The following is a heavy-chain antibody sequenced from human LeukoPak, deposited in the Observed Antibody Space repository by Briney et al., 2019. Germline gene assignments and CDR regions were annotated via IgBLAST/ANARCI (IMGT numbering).Heavy chain of an antibody. J-gene: IGHJ4*02. V-gene: IGHV3-30*03. Sequence: PGGSLRLSCAASGVTFSSYGVHWVRQAPGKGLEWVALISSDGSNKDYADSVKGRFTISRDNSKNTLYVQMNSLRAEDTAVYYCARDLRKGRYFDYWGQGTLVTVSS. D-gene: IGHD3-10*01. CDR3: ARDLRKGRYFDY. CDR2: ISSDGSNK. CDR1: GVTFSSYG.